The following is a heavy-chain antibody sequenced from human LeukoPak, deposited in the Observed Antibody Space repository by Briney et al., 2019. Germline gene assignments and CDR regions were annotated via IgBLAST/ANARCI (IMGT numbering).Heavy chain of an antibody. CDR1: GFSFTGYY. V-gene: IGHV1-2*02. CDR3: ARDRYDLWSGPRYNWFDP. J-gene: IGHJ5*02. Sequence: ASVKVSCKASGFSFTGYYVHWVRQAPGQGLEWMGWINPNSGDTKYAQKFQGRVTMTRDTSITTAYMELSRLRSDDTAVYYCARDRYDLWSGPRYNWFDPWGQGTLVTVSS. CDR2: INPNSGDT. D-gene: IGHD3-3*01.